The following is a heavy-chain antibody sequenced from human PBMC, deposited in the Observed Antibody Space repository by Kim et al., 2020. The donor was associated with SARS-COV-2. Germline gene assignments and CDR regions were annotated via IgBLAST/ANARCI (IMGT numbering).Heavy chain of an antibody. V-gene: IGHV4-38-2*02. CDR3: ARVEYYYGSDNWFDP. J-gene: IGHJ5*02. CDR2: IYHSGST. D-gene: IGHD3-10*01. Sequence: SETLSLTCTVSGYSISSGYYWCWIRQPPGKGLEWIGSIYHSGSTYYNPSLKSRVTISVDTSKNQFSLKLSSVTAADTAVYYCARVEYYYGSDNWFDPWGQGALVAVSS. CDR1: GYSISSGYY.